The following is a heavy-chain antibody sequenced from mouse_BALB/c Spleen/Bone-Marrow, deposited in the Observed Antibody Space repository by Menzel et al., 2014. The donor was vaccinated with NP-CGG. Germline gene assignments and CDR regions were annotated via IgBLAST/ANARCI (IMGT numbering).Heavy chain of an antibody. Sequence: QVPLQQSGPGLVAHSPSLSITCAVSGFSLSRYGVHWVRPPPGKVLEWLGVIWAGGSPNYNSALISRLSTSKDNSKSQVFLKMNSLQTDDTAMYYGARGSYYEGARDYRGQGNSVTGSS. CDR2: IWAGGSP. D-gene: IGHD1-1*01. V-gene: IGHV2-9*02. CDR1: GFSLSRYG. J-gene: IGHJ4*01. CDR3: ARGSYYEGARDY.